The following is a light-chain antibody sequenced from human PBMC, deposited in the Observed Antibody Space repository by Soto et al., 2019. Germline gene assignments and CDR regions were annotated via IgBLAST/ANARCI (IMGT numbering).Light chain of an antibody. Sequence: QPVLTQSPSASASLGASVKLTCTLSSGHSSYAIAWHQQQPEKGPRYLMKFNRDGSHSKGDGIPDRFSGSSSGAECYLTISSLQSEDEADYYCQTWGTGGVVFGGGTKLTVL. CDR3: QTWGTGGVV. CDR1: SGHSSYA. V-gene: IGLV4-69*01. J-gene: IGLJ2*01. CDR2: FNRDGSH.